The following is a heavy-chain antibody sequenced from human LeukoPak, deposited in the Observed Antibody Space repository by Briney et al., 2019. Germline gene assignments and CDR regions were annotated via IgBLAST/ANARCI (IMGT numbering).Heavy chain of an antibody. D-gene: IGHD6-6*01. V-gene: IGHV3-30-3*01. J-gene: IGHJ4*02. Sequence: GGSLRLSCIASGFTFGNYAMAWVRQAPGKGLEWVAVISYDESKKYYADSVKGRFTISRDNSKNTPSLQMNSLRGEDTAVYFCATEAPYEYWGQGALVTVSS. CDR2: ISYDESKK. CDR3: ATEAPYEY. CDR1: GFTFGNYA.